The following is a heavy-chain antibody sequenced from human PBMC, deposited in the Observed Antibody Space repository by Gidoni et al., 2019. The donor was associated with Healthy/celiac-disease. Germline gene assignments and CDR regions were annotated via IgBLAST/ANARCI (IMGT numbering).Heavy chain of an antibody. CDR2: INHSGST. D-gene: IGHD4-17*01. V-gene: IGHV4-34*01. CDR1: GGSFRGYY. Sequence: QVQLQQWGAGLLKPSETLSLTCAVYGGSFRGYYWSWLRQPPGKGLEWIGEINHSGSTNYHPAHKSRVTISVDTSKNQFSLKLSSVTAADTAVYYCAREGDMTTVTIDYWGQGTLVTVSS. J-gene: IGHJ4*02. CDR3: AREGDMTTVTIDY.